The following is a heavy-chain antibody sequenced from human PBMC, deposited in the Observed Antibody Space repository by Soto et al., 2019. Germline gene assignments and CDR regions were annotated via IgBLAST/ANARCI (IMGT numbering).Heavy chain of an antibody. CDR3: ARASATYCGGDCPYNWFDP. CDR2: IYYSGTT. V-gene: IGHV4-31*03. CDR1: GGSIRSGGYY. Sequence: SETLSLTCTVSGGSIRSGGYYWSWIRQHPGKGLEWIGYIYYSGTTYYNPSLKSRITISVDSSKNQFSLKLSSVTAADTAVYYCARASATYCGGDCPYNWFDPWGQGTLVTVSS. J-gene: IGHJ5*02. D-gene: IGHD2-21*02.